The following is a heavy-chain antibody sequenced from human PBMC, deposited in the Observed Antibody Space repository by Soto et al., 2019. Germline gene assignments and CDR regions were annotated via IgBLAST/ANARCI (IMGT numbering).Heavy chain of an antibody. CDR2: IYYSGST. V-gene: IGHV4-59*01. CDR1: CVTISSYY. D-gene: IGHD2-15*01. Sequence: PSETLSLTCTVSCVTISSYYWTWNRQHPGKGLEWIGYIYYSGSTNYNPSLKSRVTISVDTSKNQFSLKLSSVTAADTAVYYCATDLGYCSGGSCYSRRSYYYYYMDVWGKGTTVTVSS. J-gene: IGHJ6*03. CDR3: ATDLGYCSGGSCYSRRSYYYYYMDV.